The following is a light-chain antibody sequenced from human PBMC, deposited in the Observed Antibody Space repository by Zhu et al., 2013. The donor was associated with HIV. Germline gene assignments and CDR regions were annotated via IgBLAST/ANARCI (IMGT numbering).Light chain of an antibody. CDR2: HAS. CDR1: QSVGSY. V-gene: IGKV3-11*01. CDR3: KQYDEWPPFT. J-gene: IGKJ3*01. Sequence: EVELTQSPATLSLSPGERATLSCRASQSVGSYLAWYQQRPGQAPRLLIYHASRRATGVPDKFSGSGSGTDFTLTISSLDPEDSAVYYCKQYDEWPPFTFGPGTKVDIK.